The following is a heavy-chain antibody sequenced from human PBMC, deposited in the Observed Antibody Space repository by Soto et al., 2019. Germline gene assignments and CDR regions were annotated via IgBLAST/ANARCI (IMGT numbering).Heavy chain of an antibody. V-gene: IGHV3-15*01. CDR2: IKSKTDGGTT. CDR3: ASLNYSPTDFDI. Sequence: GWSLRLSCAASGFTFSNAWMSWVRQAPGKGLEWVGRIKSKTDGGTTDYAAPVKGRFTISRDDSKNTLYLQMNSLKTEDTAVYYCASLNYSPTDFDIWGQGTMVTVSS. CDR1: GFTFSNAW. J-gene: IGHJ3*02. D-gene: IGHD3-10*01.